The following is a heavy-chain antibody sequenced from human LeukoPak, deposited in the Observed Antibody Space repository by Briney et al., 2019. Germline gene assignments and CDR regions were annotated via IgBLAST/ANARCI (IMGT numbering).Heavy chain of an antibody. V-gene: IGHV3-53*01. Sequence: GGSVTLFCAASGFTVSSNYMSWVGQAPGKGLEWVSLISSGGSPYYPDSVRGRFTISRDNSKNTLYLQVNTLRAEDTAVYYCARDLGPRPQGWFDPWGQAAMAPVSS. CDR1: GFTVSSNY. J-gene: IGHJ5*02. D-gene: IGHD3-16*01. CDR2: ISSGGSP. CDR3: ARDLGPRPQGWFDP.